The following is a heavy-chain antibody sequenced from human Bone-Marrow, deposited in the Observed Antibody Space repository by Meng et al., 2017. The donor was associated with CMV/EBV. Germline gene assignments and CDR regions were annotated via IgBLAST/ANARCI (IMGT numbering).Heavy chain of an antibody. CDR1: GYTFNEDY. CDR2: INADSGGT. CDR3: ARVERRGFSSGWFDF. D-gene: IGHD6-19*01. V-gene: IGHV1-2*02. Sequence: ASVKVSCKSSGYTFNEDYIHWVRQDPRRGLEWMGWINADSGGTFYAQTFQGRVTLTRDTSISTAYMELSRLTFGDTGVYFCARVERRGFSSGWFDFWGQGTPVTVSS. J-gene: IGHJ5*01.